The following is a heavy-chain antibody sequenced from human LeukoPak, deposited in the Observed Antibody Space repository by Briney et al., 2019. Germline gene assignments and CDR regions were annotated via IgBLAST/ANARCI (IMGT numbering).Heavy chain of an antibody. D-gene: IGHD4-11*01. V-gene: IGHV1-69*13. Sequence: SVKVSCKASGGTFSSYAISWVRQAPGQGLEWMGGIIPIFGTANYAQKFQGRVTITADESTSTAYMELSSLRSEDTAVYYCARGRWDYSVTTLYYFDSWGQGTLVTVSS. J-gene: IGHJ4*02. CDR1: GGTFSSYA. CDR3: ARGRWDYSVTTLYYFDS. CDR2: IIPIFGTA.